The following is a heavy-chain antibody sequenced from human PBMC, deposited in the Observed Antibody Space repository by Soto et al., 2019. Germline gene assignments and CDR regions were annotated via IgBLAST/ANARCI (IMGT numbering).Heavy chain of an antibody. Sequence: SETLSLTCAVSGYSISSGYYWGWIRQPPGKGLEWIGSIYHSGSTYYNPSLKSRVTISVDTSKNQFSLKLSSVTAADTAVYHWARGVSAGAGMDVWGQGTTVTVSS. J-gene: IGHJ6*02. D-gene: IGHD2-8*01. CDR1: GYSISSGYY. V-gene: IGHV4-38-2*01. CDR2: IYHSGST. CDR3: ARGVSAGAGMDV.